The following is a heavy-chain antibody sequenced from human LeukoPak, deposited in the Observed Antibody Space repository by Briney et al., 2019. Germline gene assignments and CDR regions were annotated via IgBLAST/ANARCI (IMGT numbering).Heavy chain of an antibody. D-gene: IGHD6-19*01. Sequence: SETLSLTCTISGASISSYYWIWIRQPQGKGLEWIGHIYYDGSTNYNPSLKSRVTISVDTSKNQFSLNLSSVTAADTAVYYCARGAVAGKMSWFDPWGQGTLVTVSS. CDR2: IYYDGST. V-gene: IGHV4-59*01. J-gene: IGHJ5*02. CDR1: GASISSYY. CDR3: ARGAVAGKMSWFDP.